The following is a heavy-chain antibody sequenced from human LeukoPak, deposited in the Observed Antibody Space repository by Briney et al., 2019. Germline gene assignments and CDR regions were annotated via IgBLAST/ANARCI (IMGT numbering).Heavy chain of an antibody. J-gene: IGHJ4*02. CDR1: GLIVSSNY. Sequence: GSLRLSCAASGLIVSSNYMSWVRQPPGKGLEWIGEINHSGSTNYNPSLKSRVTISVDTSKNQFSLKLSSVTAADTAVYYCARGTGIMGATNNYWGQGTLVTVSS. CDR2: INHSGST. D-gene: IGHD1-26*01. V-gene: IGHV4-4*02. CDR3: ARGTGIMGATNNY.